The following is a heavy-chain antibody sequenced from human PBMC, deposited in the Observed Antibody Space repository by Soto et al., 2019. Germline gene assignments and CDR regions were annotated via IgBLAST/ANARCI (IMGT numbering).Heavy chain of an antibody. J-gene: IGHJ4*02. D-gene: IGHD3-22*01. CDR3: AKLSPGYYYFDY. CDR1: GFTFSSYA. V-gene: IGHV3-23*01. Sequence: GGSLRRSCAAFGFTFSSYAMSWVRQAPGKGLEWVSAISGSGGSTYYADSVKGRFTISRDNSKNTLYLQMNSLRAEDTAVYYCAKLSPGYYYFDYWGQGTLVTVSS. CDR2: ISGSGGST.